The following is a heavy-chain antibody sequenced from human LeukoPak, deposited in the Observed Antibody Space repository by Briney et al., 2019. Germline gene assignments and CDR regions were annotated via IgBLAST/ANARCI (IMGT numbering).Heavy chain of an antibody. V-gene: IGHV3-74*01. J-gene: IGHJ4*02. D-gene: IGHD2-2*01. CDR1: GFTFSTNW. CDR3: ACGEPTPMGLSDY. CDR2: INTDGTTT. Sequence: GGSLRLSCAASGFTFSTNWMHWVRQAPGKGLVWVSRINTDGTTTSYADSVKGRFTISRDNAKNTLYLEMNSPRAEDTAVYYCACGEPTPMGLSDYWGQGTLVTVSS.